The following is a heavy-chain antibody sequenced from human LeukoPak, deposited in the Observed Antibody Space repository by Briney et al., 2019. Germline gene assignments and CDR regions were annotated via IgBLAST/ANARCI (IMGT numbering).Heavy chain of an antibody. CDR3: ATTLNVATAGYF. V-gene: IGHV3-30-3*01. CDR1: GFTFSSYA. J-gene: IGHJ4*02. D-gene: IGHD6-13*01. Sequence: GGSLRLSCAASGFTFSSYAMHWVRQAPGKGLEWVAVISYDGSNKYYADSVKGRFTISRDNAKNSVYLEMNSLRAEDTATYYCATTLNVATAGYFWGQGTLVTVSS. CDR2: ISYDGSNK.